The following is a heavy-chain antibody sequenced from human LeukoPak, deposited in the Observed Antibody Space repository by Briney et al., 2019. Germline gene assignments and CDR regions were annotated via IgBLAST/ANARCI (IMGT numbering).Heavy chain of an antibody. CDR2: IIPIFGTA. J-gene: IGHJ4*02. CDR3: ATIEGYSSGWYDY. Sequence: SVKVSCKASGGTFSSYAISWVRQAPGQGLEWMGGIIPIFGTANYAQKFQGRVTITADESTSTAYVELSSLRSEDTAVYYCATIEGYSSGWYDYWGQGTLVTVSS. V-gene: IGHV1-69*13. CDR1: GGTFSSYA. D-gene: IGHD6-19*01.